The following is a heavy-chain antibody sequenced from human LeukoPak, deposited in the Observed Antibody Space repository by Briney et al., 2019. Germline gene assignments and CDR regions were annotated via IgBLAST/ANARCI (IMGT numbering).Heavy chain of an antibody. V-gene: IGHV1-46*01. CDR2: INPSGGST. CDR3: ARDGGGSFSFVDY. J-gene: IGHJ4*02. D-gene: IGHD1-26*01. CDR1: GYAFTSYY. Sequence: ASVKVSCKASGYAFTSYYMHWVRQAPGQGLEWMGIINPSGGSTGYAETFQGRVTMTRDTSTSTVYMELSSLTSEDTAVYYCARDGGGSFSFVDYWGQGTLVTVSS.